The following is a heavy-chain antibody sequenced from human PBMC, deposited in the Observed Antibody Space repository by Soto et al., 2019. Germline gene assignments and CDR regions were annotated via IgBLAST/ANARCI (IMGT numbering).Heavy chain of an antibody. CDR2: ISAYNGNT. CDR3: ARTPAGLDY. V-gene: IGHV1-18*01. D-gene: IGHD2-15*01. CDR1: GFTFSSYA. Sequence: PGGSLRLSCAASGFTFSSYAMSWVRQAPGQGLEWMGWISAYNGNTNYAQKLQGRVTMTTDTSTSTAYMELRSLRSDDTAVYYCARTPAGLDYWGQGTLVTVSS. J-gene: IGHJ4*02.